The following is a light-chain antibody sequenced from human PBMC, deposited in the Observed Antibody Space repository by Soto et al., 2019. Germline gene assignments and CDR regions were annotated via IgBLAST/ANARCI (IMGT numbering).Light chain of an antibody. Sequence: EIVLTQSPGTLSLSPGDRATLSCRASQSVSTNYLAWYQQNLGQAPRLLIYGASSRATGIPDRFSGNGSGTDFTRTISTLEPEDFAVFYCHQYGSTPFTFGPGTKVDIK. CDR1: QSVSTNY. J-gene: IGKJ3*01. CDR3: HQYGSTPFT. CDR2: GAS. V-gene: IGKV3-20*01.